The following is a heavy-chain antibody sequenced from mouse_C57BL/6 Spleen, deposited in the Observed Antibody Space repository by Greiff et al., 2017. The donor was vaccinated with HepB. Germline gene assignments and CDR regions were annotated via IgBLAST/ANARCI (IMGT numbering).Heavy chain of an antibody. CDR3: ARPRGYDWDSYWYFDV. CDR1: GFTFSDYG. Sequence: EVMLVESGGGLVKPGGSLKLSCAASGFTFSDYGMHWVRQAPEKGLEWVAYISSGSSTIYYADTVKGRFTISRDNAKNTLFLQMTSLRSEDTAMYYCARPRGYDWDSYWYFDVWGTGTTVTVSS. V-gene: IGHV5-17*01. J-gene: IGHJ1*03. D-gene: IGHD2-2*01. CDR2: ISSGSSTI.